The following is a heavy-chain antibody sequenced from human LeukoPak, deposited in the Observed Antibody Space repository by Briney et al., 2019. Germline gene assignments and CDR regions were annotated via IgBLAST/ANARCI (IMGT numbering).Heavy chain of an antibody. CDR1: GFTFSSHG. Sequence: GGSLRLSCAASGFTFSSHGMHWVRQAPGKGLEWVALIWYDGSDKYYVDSVKGRFIISGDNSKKTMYLQMSSLRAEDTAVYYCARDVATRLDYWGQGTPVTVSS. CDR2: IWYDGSDK. V-gene: IGHV3-33*01. J-gene: IGHJ4*02. D-gene: IGHD5-12*01. CDR3: ARDVATRLDY.